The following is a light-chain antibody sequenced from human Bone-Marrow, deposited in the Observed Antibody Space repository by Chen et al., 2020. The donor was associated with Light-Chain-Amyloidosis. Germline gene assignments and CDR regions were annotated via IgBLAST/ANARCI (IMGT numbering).Light chain of an antibody. CDR2: EDD. J-gene: IGLJ3*02. V-gene: IGLV6-57*02. CDR1: SGSIDTLF. Sequence: NFILPQPHSVWEPPGNTVTISCSASSGSIDTLFVQWYQQRPGSVPTIVILEDDQRPSGVPVRFSGSIDSSSNAASLTISDLRAEDEADYYCQSYERANWVFGGGTKLTVL. CDR3: QSYERANWV.